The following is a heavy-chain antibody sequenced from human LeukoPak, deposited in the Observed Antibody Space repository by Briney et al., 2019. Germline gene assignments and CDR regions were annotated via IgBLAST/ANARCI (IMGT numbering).Heavy chain of an antibody. CDR1: GGTFSSYA. D-gene: IGHD4-11*01. V-gene: IGHV1-69*05. CDR3: ARGPLYTVTAYYYYYYYMDV. J-gene: IGHJ6*03. CDR2: IIPIFGTA. Sequence: ASVKVSCKASGGTFSSYAISWVRQAPGQGLEWMGRIIPIFGTANYAQKFQGRVTITTDESTSTAYMELSSLRSEDTAVYYCARGPLYTVTAYYYYYYYMDVWGKGTTVTVSS.